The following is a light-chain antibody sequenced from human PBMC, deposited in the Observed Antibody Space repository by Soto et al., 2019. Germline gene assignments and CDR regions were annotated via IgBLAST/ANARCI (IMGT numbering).Light chain of an antibody. V-gene: IGLV2-14*01. CDR3: SSYRSSSTHWV. CDR1: SSDFGGYNY. Sequence: QSVLTQPASVSGSPGQSITISCTGTSSDFGGYNYVSWYQQHPGKAPKLMIYDVSNRPSGVSNRFSGSKSGNTASLTISGLQADDEADYYCSSYRSSSTHWVFGGGTKVTVL. CDR2: DVS. J-gene: IGLJ3*02.